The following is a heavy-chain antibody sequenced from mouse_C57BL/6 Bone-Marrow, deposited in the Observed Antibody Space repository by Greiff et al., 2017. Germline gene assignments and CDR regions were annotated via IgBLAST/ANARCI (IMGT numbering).Heavy chain of an antibody. CDR3: VRAQATRFAY. CDR2: IRSKSNNYAT. CDR1: GFSFNTYA. V-gene: IGHV10-1*01. Sequence: EVMLVESGGGLVQPKGSLKLSCAASGFSFNTYAMNWVRQAPGKGLEWVARIRSKSNNYATYYADSVKDRFTISRDDSESMLYLQMNNLKTEDTAMYYCVRAQATRFAYWGQGTLVTVSA. D-gene: IGHD3-2*02. J-gene: IGHJ3*01.